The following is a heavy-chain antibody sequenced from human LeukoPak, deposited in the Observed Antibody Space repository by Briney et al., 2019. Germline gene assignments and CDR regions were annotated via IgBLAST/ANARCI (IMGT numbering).Heavy chain of an antibody. J-gene: IGHJ4*02. D-gene: IGHD4-17*01. V-gene: IGHV3-21*01. CDR1: GFTFSTYS. CDR2: ISSSSSYI. CDR3: ASTFYGDSPPY. Sequence: GGSLRLSCAASGFTFSTYSMNWVRQAPGKGLEWVSFISSSSSYIYYADSVKGRFSISRDNAKNSLYLQMNSLRAEDTAVYYCASTFYGDSPPYWGQGTLVTVSS.